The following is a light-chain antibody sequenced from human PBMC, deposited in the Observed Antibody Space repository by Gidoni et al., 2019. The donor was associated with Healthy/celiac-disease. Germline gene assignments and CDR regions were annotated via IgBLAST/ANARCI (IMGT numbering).Light chain of an antibody. Sequence: EIVMTQSPATLSVSPGERATLSCRASQSVSRNLAWYQQKPGQAPRLLIYGASTRATGIPARVSGSGSGTEFTLTISSLQSEDFAVYYCQQYNNWPLWTFGQGTKVEIK. CDR1: QSVSRN. V-gene: IGKV3-15*01. CDR2: GAS. J-gene: IGKJ1*01. CDR3: QQYNNWPLWT.